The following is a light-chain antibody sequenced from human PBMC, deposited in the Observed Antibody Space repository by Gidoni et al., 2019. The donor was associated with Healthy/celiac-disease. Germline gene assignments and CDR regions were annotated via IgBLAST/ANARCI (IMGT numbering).Light chain of an antibody. Sequence: QSALTQPASVSGPPGQSSTIACTGTSSDVGGYTYVSWYQQHPGKAPKLMIYDVSNRPSGVSNRFSGSKAGNTASLTISGLQAEDEADYYCSSYTSSSTLVVFGGGTKLTVL. CDR2: DVS. V-gene: IGLV2-14*01. J-gene: IGLJ2*01. CDR1: SSDVGGYTY. CDR3: SSYTSSSTLVV.